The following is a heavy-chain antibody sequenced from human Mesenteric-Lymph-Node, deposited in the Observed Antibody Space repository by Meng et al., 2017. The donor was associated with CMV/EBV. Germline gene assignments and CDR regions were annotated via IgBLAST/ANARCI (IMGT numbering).Heavy chain of an antibody. Sequence: GWSLRLSCAASGFTFSFYEMNWVRQAPGKGLEWVAYIRSSANVIYYADSVKGRFTISRDNAKNSLYLQMNSLRAEDTAVYYCARSIASRNYYYYYAMDVWGQGATVTVSS. D-gene: IGHD2-21*01. J-gene: IGHJ6*02. V-gene: IGHV3-48*03. CDR1: GFTFSFYE. CDR2: IRSSANVI. CDR3: ARSIASRNYYYYYAMDV.